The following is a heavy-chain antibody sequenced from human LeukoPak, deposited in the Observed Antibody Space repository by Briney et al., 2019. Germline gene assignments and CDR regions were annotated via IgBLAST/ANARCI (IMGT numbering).Heavy chain of an antibody. CDR1: GGSISSSSYY. J-gene: IGHJ3*02. Sequence: SETLSLTCTVSGGSISSSSYYWGWIRQPPGQGLEWIGSSYYSGSTYYNPSLKSRVTISVDTSKNQFSLKLSSVTAADTAVYYCARLQAAMVTFFAFDIWGQGTMVTVSS. CDR2: SYYSGST. D-gene: IGHD5-18*01. CDR3: ARLQAAMVTFFAFDI. V-gene: IGHV4-39*01.